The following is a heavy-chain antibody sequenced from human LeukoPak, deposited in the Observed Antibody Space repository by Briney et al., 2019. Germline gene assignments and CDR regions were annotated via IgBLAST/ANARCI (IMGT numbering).Heavy chain of an antibody. D-gene: IGHD5/OR15-5a*01. V-gene: IGHV4-31*03. CDR2: IYYSGST. CDR1: GGSISSGGYY. Sequence: SETLSLTCTVSGGSISSGGYYWSWIRQHPGKGLEWIGYIYYSGSTYYNPSLKSRVTISVDTSKNQFSLKLSSVTAADTAVYYCARVYEQKKGYYYYGMDAWGQGTTVTVSS. CDR3: ARVYEQKKGYYYYGMDA. J-gene: IGHJ6*02.